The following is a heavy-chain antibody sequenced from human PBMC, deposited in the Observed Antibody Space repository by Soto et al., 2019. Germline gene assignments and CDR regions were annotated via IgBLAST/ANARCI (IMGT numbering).Heavy chain of an antibody. CDR2: MNPNTGDT. V-gene: IGHV1-8*01. CDR3: ARGGYCESSSCLEYYYEGVDV. CDR1: GYTFTSYD. D-gene: IGHD3-22*01. Sequence: QVQLVQSGAEVKKPGASGKVSCKSSGYTFTSYDSNWVRQATGQELEWMGLMNPNTGDTGYAQNLEGRVTLTRNPSLRTAYMELSSLRSEDTAVYYCARGGYCESSSCLEYYYEGVDVWGPWTTVPVSS. J-gene: IGHJ6*02.